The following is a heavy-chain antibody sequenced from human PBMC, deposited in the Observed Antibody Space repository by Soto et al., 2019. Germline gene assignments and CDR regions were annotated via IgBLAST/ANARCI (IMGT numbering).Heavy chain of an antibody. CDR3: AREHWFFDY. J-gene: IGHJ4*02. D-gene: IGHD3-10*01. CDR2: INPDGSGE. CDR1: GFSFEIYW. Sequence: GGSLRLSCAASGFSFEIYWMGWVRQAPGKGLEWVANINPDGSGEYYLDSVKGRFTISRDNAKNSVYLQMNSLVGDDTAVYYCAREHWFFDYWGQGSQVTVSS. V-gene: IGHV3-7*01.